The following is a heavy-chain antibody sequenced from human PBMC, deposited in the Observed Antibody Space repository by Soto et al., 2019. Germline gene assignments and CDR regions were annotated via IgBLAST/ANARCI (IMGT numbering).Heavy chain of an antibody. D-gene: IGHD1-26*01. CDR1: GFTVSSSC. Sequence: GGSLRLSCAASGFTVSSSCMSWVRQAPGKGLEWVSTIYSPGSTYYADSVKGRFTISRDNSKNTLYLQMNSLRAEDTAVYYCARGLVGATTAFDCWGQGTLVTVSS. J-gene: IGHJ4*02. V-gene: IGHV3-53*01. CDR2: IYSPGST. CDR3: ARGLVGATTAFDC.